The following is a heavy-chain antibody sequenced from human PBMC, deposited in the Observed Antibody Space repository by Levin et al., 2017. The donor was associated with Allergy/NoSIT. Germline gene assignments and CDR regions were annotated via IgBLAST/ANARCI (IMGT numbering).Heavy chain of an antibody. D-gene: IGHD1-14*01. CDR2: INDNGADT. Sequence: GGSLRLSCAASGFTFRNYAMAWVRQASGRGLEWVLTINDNGADTYYADSVRGRFTISKDISKSTLFLQMDTLRVEDTAVYYCVKAGTGTRNTYDYWGQGAQVTVSS. CDR3: VKAGTGTRNTYDY. J-gene: IGHJ4*02. CDR1: GFTFRNYA. V-gene: IGHV3-23*01.